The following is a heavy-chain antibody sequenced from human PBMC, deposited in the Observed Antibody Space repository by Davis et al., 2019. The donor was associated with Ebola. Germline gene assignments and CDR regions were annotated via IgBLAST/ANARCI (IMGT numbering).Heavy chain of an antibody. CDR2: IIPIFGTA. CDR1: GGTFSSYA. CDR3: ARNNWGSVNFDY. Sequence: SVKVSCKASGGTFSSYAISWVRQAPGQGLEWMGGIIPIFGTANYAQKFQGRVTITADESTSTAYMELSSLRSEDTAVYYCARNNWGSVNFDYWGQGTLVTVSS. V-gene: IGHV1-69*13. D-gene: IGHD7-27*01. J-gene: IGHJ4*02.